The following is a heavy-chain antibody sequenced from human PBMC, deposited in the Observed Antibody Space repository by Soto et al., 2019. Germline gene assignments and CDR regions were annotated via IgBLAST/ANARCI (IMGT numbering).Heavy chain of an antibody. V-gene: IGHV1-18*01. CDR3: ARGTYFDY. CDR2: ISANNDHT. Sequence: GAPGEGSRKASGLTPKTHGITSGRQAPGQGLEWMGWISANNDHTNYPQKLQGRVTMTTDTSTSTAYMELRSLTSDDTAVYCCARGTYFDYWGQGTLVTVSS. CDR1: GLTPKTHG. J-gene: IGHJ4*02.